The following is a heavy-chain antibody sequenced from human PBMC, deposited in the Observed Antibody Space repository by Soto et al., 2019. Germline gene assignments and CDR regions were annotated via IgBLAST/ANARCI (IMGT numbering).Heavy chain of an antibody. CDR3: ASAGFDYGPGRMDV. Sequence: EVQLVESGGGLLQPGRSLTLSCTASGFTFSNYWVHWVRQAPGKGLVWVSRTKSDGSGTSYTDSVKGRFTISRDNAYNMLYLQMSNLRAEDTAVYYCASAGFDYGPGRMDVWGKGTTVIVSS. J-gene: IGHJ6*03. V-gene: IGHV3-74*01. CDR1: GFTFSNYW. CDR2: TKSDGSGT. D-gene: IGHD3-10*01.